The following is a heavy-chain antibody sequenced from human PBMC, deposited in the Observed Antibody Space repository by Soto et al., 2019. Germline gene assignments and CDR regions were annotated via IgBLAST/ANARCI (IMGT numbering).Heavy chain of an antibody. J-gene: IGHJ5*02. CDR2: ISYDGSNK. D-gene: IGHD3-10*01. CDR1: GFTFSSYG. V-gene: IGHV3-30*18. CDR3: AKDLPYSLPSDGSGSYP. Sequence: TGGSLRLSCAASGFTFSSYGMHWVRQAPGKGLEWVAVISYDGSNKYYADSVKGRFTISRDNSKNTLYLQMNSLRAEDTAVYYCAKDLPYSLPSDGSGSYPWGQGTLVTVSS.